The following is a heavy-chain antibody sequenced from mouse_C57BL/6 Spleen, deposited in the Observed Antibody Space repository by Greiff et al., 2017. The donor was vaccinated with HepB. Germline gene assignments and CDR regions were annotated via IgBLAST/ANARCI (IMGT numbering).Heavy chain of an antibody. J-gene: IGHJ2*01. V-gene: IGHV1-15*01. CDR2: IDPETGGT. Sequence: VQLQESGAELVRPGASVTLSCKASGYTFTDYEMHWVKQTPVHGLEWIGAIDPETGGTAYNQKFKGKAILTADKSSSTAYMELRSLTSEDSAVYYCTSPYGSSRYYFDYWGQGTTLTVSS. D-gene: IGHD1-1*01. CDR3: TSPYGSSRYYFDY. CDR1: GYTFTDYE.